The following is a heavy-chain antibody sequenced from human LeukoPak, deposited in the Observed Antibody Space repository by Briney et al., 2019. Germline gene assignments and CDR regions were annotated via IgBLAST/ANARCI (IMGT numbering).Heavy chain of an antibody. J-gene: IGHJ4*02. Sequence: GGSLRLSYAASGFTFSSYAMSWVRQAPGKGLECVSAISGSGGSTYYADSVKGRFTISRGNSKNTMYLQMNSLRGEDTAVYYCAKGRGYIVVVTGDYFDYWGQGTLVTVSS. CDR3: AKGRGYIVVVTGDYFDY. V-gene: IGHV3-23*01. D-gene: IGHD2-21*02. CDR1: GFTFSSYA. CDR2: ISGSGGST.